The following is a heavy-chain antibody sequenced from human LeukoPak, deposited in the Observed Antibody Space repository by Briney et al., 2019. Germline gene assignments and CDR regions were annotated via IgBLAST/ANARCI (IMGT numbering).Heavy chain of an antibody. Sequence: PSESLSLTCTVSGDSINNYYLGWIRRPAGKGLEWIGITSGTGNYNPSLKSQVSMSVDTSRNLVSLTLTSVTAADTAVYYCATLYYYNDGGLYFGPEAFDIWGQGTRVTVSS. D-gene: IGHD3-10*01. CDR2: TSGTG. CDR3: ATLYYYNDGGLYFGPEAFDI. J-gene: IGHJ3*02. V-gene: IGHV4-4*07. CDR1: GDSINNYY.